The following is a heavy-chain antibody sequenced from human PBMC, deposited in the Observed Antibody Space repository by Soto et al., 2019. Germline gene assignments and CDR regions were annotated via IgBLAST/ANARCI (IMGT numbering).Heavy chain of an antibody. CDR3: AKAGAYCLES. D-gene: IGHD2-21*01. J-gene: IGHJ4*02. V-gene: IGHV4-4*02. Sequence: QVQLQESGPGLVKPSGTLSLTCVVSGASISNSHWLSWVRQPPGEGLEWIGEIYHSGSTNYNPSLGSRVTISVDKSKNQISLRLNSVTAADTAVYYCAKAGAYCLESWGPGTLVTVSS. CDR1: GASISNSHW. CDR2: IYHSGST.